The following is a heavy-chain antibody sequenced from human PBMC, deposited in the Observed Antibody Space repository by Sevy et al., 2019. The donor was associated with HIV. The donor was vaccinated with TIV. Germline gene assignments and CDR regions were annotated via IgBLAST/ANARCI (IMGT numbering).Heavy chain of an antibody. D-gene: IGHD6-13*01. CDR3: AKNTAAAGVGGFDY. CDR2: ISYDGRNNK. J-gene: IGHJ4*02. CDR1: GFTFSDYR. V-gene: IGHV3-30*18. Sequence: GGSLRLSCAASGFTFSDYRMHWVRQAPGKGLEWVAVISYDGRNNKYNADSVKGRFTISRDNSKNMFFLQMNDLRAEDTALYYCAKNTAAAGVGGFDYWGQGALVTVSS.